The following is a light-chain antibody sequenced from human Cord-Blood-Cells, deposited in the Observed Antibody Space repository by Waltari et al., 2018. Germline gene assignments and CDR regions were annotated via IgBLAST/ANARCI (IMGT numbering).Light chain of an antibody. Sequence: QSVLTQPPSVSGAPGPRVTISCPGSSSNIGAGYDLHWYQQLPGTAPKLLIYGNSNRPSGVPDRFSGSKSGTSASLAITGLQAEDEADYYCQSYDSSLSGSVVFGGGTKLTVL. V-gene: IGLV1-40*01. J-gene: IGLJ2*01. CDR3: QSYDSSLSGSVV. CDR2: GNS. CDR1: SSNIGAGYD.